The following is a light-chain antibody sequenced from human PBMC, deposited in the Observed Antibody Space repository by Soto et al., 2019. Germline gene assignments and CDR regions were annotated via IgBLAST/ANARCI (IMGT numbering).Light chain of an antibody. V-gene: IGKV1-5*01. Sequence: DIQMTQSPSTLSASVGDRVTITCRASQSISSWLAWYQQKPGKAPKLLIYDASSLESEVPSRFSGSGSGTEFTLTISSLQPEDFATYYCQQYYSTPRTFGPGTKVDIK. CDR3: QQYYSTPRT. CDR2: DAS. CDR1: QSISSW. J-gene: IGKJ3*01.